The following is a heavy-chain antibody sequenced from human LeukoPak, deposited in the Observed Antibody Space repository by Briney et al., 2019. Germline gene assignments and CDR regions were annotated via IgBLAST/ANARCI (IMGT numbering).Heavy chain of an antibody. CDR2: ISSSSSST. V-gene: IGHV3-11*03. Sequence: PGGSLRLSCAASGFSFSDYYMSWIRQAPGKGLEWISYISSSSSSTNYADSVKGRLTISRDNAKNSLYLHMNGLRAEDTAIYYCARLYYDILTGYSPLDYWGQGTLVTVSS. CDR3: ARLYYDILTGYSPLDY. D-gene: IGHD3-9*01. J-gene: IGHJ4*02. CDR1: GFSFSDYY.